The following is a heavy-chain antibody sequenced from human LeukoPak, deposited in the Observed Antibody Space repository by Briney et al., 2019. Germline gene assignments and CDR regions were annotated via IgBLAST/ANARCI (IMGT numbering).Heavy chain of an antibody. V-gene: IGHV3-9*01. D-gene: IGHD5-18*01. J-gene: IGHJ4*02. Sequence: LTCTVSGGSISSYYWSWIRQPPGKGLEWVSGISWNSGSIGYADSVKGRFTISRDNAKNSLYLQMNSLRAEDTALYYCAKDIGYSYTGFDYWGQGTLVTVSS. CDR2: ISWNSGSI. CDR3: AKDIGYSYTGFDY. CDR1: GGSISSYY.